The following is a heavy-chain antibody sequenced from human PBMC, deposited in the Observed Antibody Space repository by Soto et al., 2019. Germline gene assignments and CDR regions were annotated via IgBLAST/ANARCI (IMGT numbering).Heavy chain of an antibody. CDR1: GYTFTSYY. CDR2: MNPNSGNT. D-gene: IGHD5-12*01. CDR3: ARRGYSGYDWGYYYYGMDV. V-gene: IGHV1-8*01. Sequence: GASVKVSCKASGYTFTSYYINWVRQATGQGLEWMGWMNPNSGNTGYAQKFQGRVTMTRNTSISTAYMELSSLRSEDTAVYYCARRGYSGYDWGYYYYGMDVWGQGTTVTVSS. J-gene: IGHJ6*02.